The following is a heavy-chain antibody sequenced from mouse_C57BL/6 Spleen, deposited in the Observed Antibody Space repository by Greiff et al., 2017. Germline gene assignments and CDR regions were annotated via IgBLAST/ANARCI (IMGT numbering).Heavy chain of an antibody. CDR2: IRNKANGYTT. J-gene: IGHJ4*01. CDR3: ARYPAVIYYGNLYYAMDY. Sequence: EVMLVESGGGLVQPGGSLSLSCAASGFTFTDYYMSWVRQPPGKALEWLGFIRNKANGYTTEYSAAVKGRFTISRDNSQSILYLQMNALRAEDSATYYCARYPAVIYYGNLYYAMDYWGQGTSVTVSS. CDR1: GFTFTDYY. V-gene: IGHV7-3*01. D-gene: IGHD2-1*01.